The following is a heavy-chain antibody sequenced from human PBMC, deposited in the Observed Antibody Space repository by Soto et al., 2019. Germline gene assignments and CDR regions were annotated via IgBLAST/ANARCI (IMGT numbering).Heavy chain of an antibody. CDR3: AKDSYCSGGSCYSSPYHDALDI. CDR2: ISGSGGST. Sequence: GGSLRLSCAASGFTFSSYAMSWVRQAPGKGLEWVSAISGSGGSTYYADSVKGRFTISRDNSKNTLYLQMNSLRAEDTAVYYCAKDSYCSGGSCYSSPYHDALDIWGQGTMVTVSS. D-gene: IGHD2-15*01. J-gene: IGHJ3*02. V-gene: IGHV3-23*01. CDR1: GFTFSSYA.